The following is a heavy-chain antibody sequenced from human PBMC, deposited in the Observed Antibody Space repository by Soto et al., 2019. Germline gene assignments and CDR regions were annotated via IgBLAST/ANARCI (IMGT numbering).Heavy chain of an antibody. D-gene: IGHD6-6*01. V-gene: IGHV4-31*03. J-gene: IGHJ6*02. CDR3: ARGSSIAGLYYGKDF. Sequence: SETLSLTCTVSGGSIISCGYYWTWIRQHPGKGLEWIGYNYYSGITYYNPSLKSRVTISLDTSKNQFSLKLSSVTAADTAVYYCARGSSIAGLYYGKDFWGQGTTVTVSS. CDR1: GGSIISCGYY. CDR2: NYYSGIT.